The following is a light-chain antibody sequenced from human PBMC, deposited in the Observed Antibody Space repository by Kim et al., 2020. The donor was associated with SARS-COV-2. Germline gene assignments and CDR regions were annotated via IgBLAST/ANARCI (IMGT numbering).Light chain of an antibody. V-gene: IGLV6-57*03. CDR2: EDN. J-gene: IGLJ2*01. CDR3: QSYDSSIVV. Sequence: GKTVTISCAHSSGSIASNDVQWYQQRPGSAPTTVIYEDNQRPSGVPDRFSGSIDSSSNSASLTISGLKTEDEADYYCQSYDSSIVVFGGGTQLTVL. CDR1: SGSIASND.